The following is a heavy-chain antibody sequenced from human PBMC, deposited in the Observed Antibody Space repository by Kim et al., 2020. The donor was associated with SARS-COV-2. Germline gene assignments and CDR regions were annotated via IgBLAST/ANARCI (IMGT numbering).Heavy chain of an antibody. CDR2: INYSGEST. Sequence: GGSLRLSCAASGFTFNSRAMAWVRQAPGKGLEWASSINYSGESTYYEDFVKGRFTVSRDNSKNTLYLQMNSLRADDTAVYYCATGMVGPTTFDFCGQGIL. J-gene: IGHJ4*02. CDR1: GFTFNSRA. V-gene: IGHV3-23*01. D-gene: IGHD1-26*01. CDR3: ATGMVGPTTFDF.